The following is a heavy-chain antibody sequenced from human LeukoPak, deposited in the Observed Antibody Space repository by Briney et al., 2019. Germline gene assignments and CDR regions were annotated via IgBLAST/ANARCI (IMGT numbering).Heavy chain of an antibody. CDR3: ARDPIKVLAAAGSFDY. CDR2: ISAYNGNT. CDR1: GYTFTSYG. D-gene: IGHD6-13*01. J-gene: IGHJ4*02. Sequence: ASVKVSCKASGYTFTSYGISWVRQAPGQGLEWMGWISAYNGNTYYAQKLQGRVTMTTDTSTSTAYMELRSLRSDDTAVYYCARDPIKVLAAAGSFDYWGQGTLVTVSS. V-gene: IGHV1-18*01.